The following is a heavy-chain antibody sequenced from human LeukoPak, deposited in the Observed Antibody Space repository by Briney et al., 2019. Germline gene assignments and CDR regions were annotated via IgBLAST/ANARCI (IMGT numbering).Heavy chain of an antibody. D-gene: IGHD4-17*01. CDR3: AKVGHDYGDYAAKGERNWFDP. CDR2: ISYDGSNK. Sequence: GGSLRLSCAASGFTFSSYGMHWVRQAPGKGLEWVAVISYDGSNKYYADSVKGRFTISRDNSKNTLYLQMNSLRAEDTAVYYCAKVGHDYGDYAAKGERNWFDPWGQGTLVTVSS. J-gene: IGHJ5*02. V-gene: IGHV3-30*18. CDR1: GFTFSSYG.